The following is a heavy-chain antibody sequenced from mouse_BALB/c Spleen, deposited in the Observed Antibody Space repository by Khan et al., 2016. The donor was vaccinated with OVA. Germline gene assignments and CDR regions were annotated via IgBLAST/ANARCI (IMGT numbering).Heavy chain of an antibody. CDR1: GYSITSDYA. D-gene: IGHD1-1*01. CDR2: IRYGGST. J-gene: IGHJ4*01. Sequence: EVKLLESGPGLVKPSQSLSLTCTVTGYSITSDYAWDWIRQFPGNKLEWMGYIRYGGSTSDNPSLKSRISITRDKPKNQFFMQLNSVTTEATVTYNSARKNYYGYAMDSWGKGASVTVSS. V-gene: IGHV3-2*02. CDR3: ARKNYYGYAMDS.